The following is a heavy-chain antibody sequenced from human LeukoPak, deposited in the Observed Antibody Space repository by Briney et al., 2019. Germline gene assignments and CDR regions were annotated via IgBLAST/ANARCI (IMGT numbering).Heavy chain of an antibody. V-gene: IGHV3-74*01. J-gene: IGHJ4*02. CDR2: IKSDGIST. D-gene: IGHD3-9*01. Sequence: PGGSLRLSCAASGFSFSSTWMHWVRQAPGKGLVWVSCIKSDGISTIYADSVKGRFTISRDNAKNTLYLQINSLRAEDTAVYYCAKDVEDYDILTSCDYWGQGTLVTVSS. CDR3: AKDVEDYDILTSCDY. CDR1: GFSFSSTW.